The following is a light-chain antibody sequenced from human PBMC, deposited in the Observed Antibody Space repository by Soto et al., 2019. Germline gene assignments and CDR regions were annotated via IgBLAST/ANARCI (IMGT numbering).Light chain of an antibody. CDR3: QQRSDWHTIT. Sequence: EVLLTQSPGTLSLSPGERATLSCGASQSINSNYLAWYQQKPGQAPRLLFYGASTRATDIPARFSGSGSGTDFTLPISSLEPEDFAVYYCQQRSDWHTITFGHGTRLEIK. J-gene: IGKJ5*01. V-gene: IGKV3D-20*02. CDR2: GAS. CDR1: QSINSNY.